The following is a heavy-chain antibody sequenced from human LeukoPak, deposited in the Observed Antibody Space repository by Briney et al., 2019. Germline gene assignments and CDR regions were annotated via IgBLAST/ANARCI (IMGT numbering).Heavy chain of an antibody. CDR2: ISWNSGSI. CDR3: ARGSLPYYYDSSGYLYYFDY. D-gene: IGHD3-22*01. V-gene: IGHV3-9*01. Sequence: PGGSLRLSCAASGFTFDDYAMHWVRQAPGKGLEWVSHISWNSGSITYADSVKGRFTISRDNAKNSLYLQMNSLRAEDTAVYYCARGSLPYYYDSSGYLYYFDYWGQGTLVTVSS. J-gene: IGHJ4*02. CDR1: GFTFDDYA.